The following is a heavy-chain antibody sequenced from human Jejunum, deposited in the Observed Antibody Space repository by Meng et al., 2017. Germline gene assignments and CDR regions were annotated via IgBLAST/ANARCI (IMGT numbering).Heavy chain of an antibody. CDR1: GLTLRNFG. V-gene: IGHV3-33*06. D-gene: IGHD3-16*01. J-gene: IGHJ4*02. Sequence: QVQLVESGGGVVQPGGSLRLSCAASGLTLRNFGMHGARQAPGKGLEWVTDIWSDGINEYYADSVKGRFTISRDIAKNTLFLQMNSLRAEDTAVYYCANWGGLGHWGQGVLVTVSS. CDR2: IWSDGINE. CDR3: ANWGGLGH.